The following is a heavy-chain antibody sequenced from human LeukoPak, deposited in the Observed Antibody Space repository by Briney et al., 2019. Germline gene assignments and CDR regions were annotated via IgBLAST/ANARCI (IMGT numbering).Heavy chain of an antibody. V-gene: IGHV3-33*01. Sequence: GGSLRLSCAASGFTFSSYGMHWVRQAPGKGLEWVAVIWYDGSNKYYADSVKGRFTITRDNSKNTLYLQMNSLRAEDTAVYYCARDRRITMVRGALDYWGQGTLVTVSS. CDR3: ARDRRITMVRGALDY. J-gene: IGHJ4*02. D-gene: IGHD3-10*01. CDR2: IWYDGSNK. CDR1: GFTFSSYG.